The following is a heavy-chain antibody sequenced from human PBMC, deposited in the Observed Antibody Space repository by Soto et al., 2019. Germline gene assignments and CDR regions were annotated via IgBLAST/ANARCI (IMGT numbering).Heavy chain of an antibody. CDR2: IDPSDSYT. CDR1: GYSFTSYW. CDR3: ARLSTHSSGWFFWFDP. V-gene: IGHV5-10-1*01. J-gene: IGHJ5*02. D-gene: IGHD6-19*01. Sequence: PGESLKISCKGSGYSFTSYWISWVRQMPGKGLEWMGRIDPSDSYTNYSPSFQGHVTISADKSISTAYLQWSSLKASDTAMYYCARLSTHSSGWFFWFDPWGQGXLVTVYS.